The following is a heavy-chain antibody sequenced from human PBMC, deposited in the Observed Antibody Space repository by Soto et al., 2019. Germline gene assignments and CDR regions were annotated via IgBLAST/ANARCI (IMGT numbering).Heavy chain of an antibody. Sequence: QVQLVQSGAEVRKPGASVKVSCQASGYTFTNHDIHWVRQGTGQRLEWLGWMNPDSGNTGFAPKFQGRVFLTRDTSRDTAYMDLRMLTSEDTAVYYFPSASYSSGWYGNYWGLGTLVTVSS. D-gene: IGHD6-19*01. V-gene: IGHV1-8*01. J-gene: IGHJ4*02. CDR2: MNPDSGNT. CDR3: PSASYSSGWYGNY. CDR1: GYTFTNHD.